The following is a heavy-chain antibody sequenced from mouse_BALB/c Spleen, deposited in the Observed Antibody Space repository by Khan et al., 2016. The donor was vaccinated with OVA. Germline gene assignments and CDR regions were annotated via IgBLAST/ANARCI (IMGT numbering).Heavy chain of an antibody. Sequence: EVQLVESGPGLVKPSQSLSLTCTVTGYSITSDYAWNWIRQFPGNKLEWMGYISYSGNTKYNPSLTSRISITRDTSKNQFFLQLNSVTIEDTATYYCARVYGGDFDYWGQGTTLTVSS. V-gene: IGHV3-2*02. CDR2: ISYSGNT. D-gene: IGHD1-1*01. CDR3: ARVYGGDFDY. CDR1: GYSITSDYA. J-gene: IGHJ2*01.